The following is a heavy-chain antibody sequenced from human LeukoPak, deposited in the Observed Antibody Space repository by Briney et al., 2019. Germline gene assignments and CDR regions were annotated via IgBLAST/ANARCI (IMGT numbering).Heavy chain of an antibody. V-gene: IGHV4-39*07. CDR1: GGSISSSSYY. CDR3: ARYYDILTGAIFDP. J-gene: IGHJ5*02. Sequence: SETLSLTCTVSGGSISSSSYYWGWIRQPPGKGLEWIGSIYHSGSTYYNPSLKSRVTISVDTSKNQFSLKLSSVTAADTAVYYCARYYDILTGAIFDPWGQGTLVTVSS. CDR2: IYHSGST. D-gene: IGHD3-9*01.